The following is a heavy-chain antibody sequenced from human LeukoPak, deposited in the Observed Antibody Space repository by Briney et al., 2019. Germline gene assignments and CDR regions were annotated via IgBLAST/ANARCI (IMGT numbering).Heavy chain of an antibody. CDR3: ARENPGYSSSWFVHYYYYMDV. V-gene: IGHV3-74*01. D-gene: IGHD6-13*01. J-gene: IGHJ6*03. Sequence: SGGSLRLSCTGSGFIFSTYWMHWVRQAPGKGLVWVSRIKTDGSTKYYADSVKGRFTISRDNAKNSLYLQMNSLRAEDTAVYYCARENPGYSSSWFVHYYYYMDVWGKGTTVTVSS. CDR1: GFIFSTYW. CDR2: IKTDGSTK.